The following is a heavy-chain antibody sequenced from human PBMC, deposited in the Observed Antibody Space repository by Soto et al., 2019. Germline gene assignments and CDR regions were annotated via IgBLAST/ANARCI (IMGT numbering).Heavy chain of an antibody. V-gene: IGHV4-4*02. D-gene: IGHD1-1*01. CDR1: GGSLSTPVW. CDR3: ARKAWTRLDY. Sequence: QLQLQESGPGLVKPSGTLSLTCGVSGGSLSTPVWWSWVRLPPGKGLEWIGEVFHSGSANYNPSLQSRVTISLDKSTNPVSLRLSSVTAADTAVYYCARKAWTRLDYWGQGALVTVSS. J-gene: IGHJ4*02. CDR2: VFHSGSA.